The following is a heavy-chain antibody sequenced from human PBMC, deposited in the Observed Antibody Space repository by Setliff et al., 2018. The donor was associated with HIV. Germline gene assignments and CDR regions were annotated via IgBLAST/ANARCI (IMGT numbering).Heavy chain of an antibody. Sequence: ASVKVSCKVSEDTFSNYAINWVRQAPGQGLEWMGGIIAMLATANYAQKFKGRVTITADESTSTAYMELSSLKSEDTAVYYCAVYGSPTYYFDYWGQGTPVTVSS. V-gene: IGHV1-69*13. J-gene: IGHJ4*02. CDR2: IIAMLATA. D-gene: IGHD6-13*01. CDR1: EDTFSNYA. CDR3: AVYGSPTYYFDY.